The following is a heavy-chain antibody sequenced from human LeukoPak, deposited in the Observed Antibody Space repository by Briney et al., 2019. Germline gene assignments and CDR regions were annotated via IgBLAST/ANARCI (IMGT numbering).Heavy chain of an antibody. D-gene: IGHD2-2*01. CDR2: ISSNSSTI. V-gene: IGHV3-48*03. J-gene: IGHJ5*02. CDR3: AKMFASCTSTGCLKWFDP. CDR1: GFSFSSFE. Sequence: GGSLRLSCAASGFSFSSFEMSWVPQAPGQGLEGISYISSNSSTIFYADSVKGRFTISRDNAKDSLDLQMNSLTGEDTPVYYCAKMFASCTSTGCLKWFDPWGQGTLVTVSS.